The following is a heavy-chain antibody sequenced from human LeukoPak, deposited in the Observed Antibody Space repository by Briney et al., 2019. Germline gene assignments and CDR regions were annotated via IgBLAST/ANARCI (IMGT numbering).Heavy chain of an antibody. Sequence: GGSLRLSCAASGFTFSSYEMNWARQAPGKGLEWVSYISSSGSTIYYADSVKGRFTISRDNAKNSLYLQMNSLRAEDTAVYYCAELDITMIGGVWGKGTTVTISS. CDR3: AELDITMIGGV. D-gene: IGHD3-10*02. J-gene: IGHJ6*04. CDR2: ISSSGSTI. V-gene: IGHV3-48*03. CDR1: GFTFSSYE.